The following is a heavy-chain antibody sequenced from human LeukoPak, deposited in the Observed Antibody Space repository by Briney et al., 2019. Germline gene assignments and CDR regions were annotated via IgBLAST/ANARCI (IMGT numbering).Heavy chain of an antibody. Sequence: QPGRSLRLSCAASGFTFSNYGMHWVRQAPGKGLEWVSFISYDGSNKYYADSVKGRFTISRDNAKKSLYLQMNSLRAEDTAVYYCARDPPTITLAGNGNDYWGQGTLVTVSS. CDR1: GFTFSNYG. CDR3: ARDPPTITLAGNGNDY. J-gene: IGHJ4*02. D-gene: IGHD6-19*01. V-gene: IGHV3-30*03. CDR2: ISYDGSNK.